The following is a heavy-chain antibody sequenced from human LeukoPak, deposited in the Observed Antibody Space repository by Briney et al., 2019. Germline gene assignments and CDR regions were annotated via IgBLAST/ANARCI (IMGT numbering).Heavy chain of an antibody. CDR3: VRAQSWLRFLYYYVDV. J-gene: IGHJ6*03. Sequence: TLSLTCTVSAGSFRRDDDSLGWVRQPPKRGLEWIGNIYYSGNTHYNPSLKSRVTVSLDTSTNQFSLRLISVTAADTAVYYCVRAQSWLRFLYYYVDVWGKGTTVTVSS. D-gene: IGHD5-12*01. CDR1: AGSFRRDDDS. V-gene: IGHV4-39*07. CDR2: IYYSGNT.